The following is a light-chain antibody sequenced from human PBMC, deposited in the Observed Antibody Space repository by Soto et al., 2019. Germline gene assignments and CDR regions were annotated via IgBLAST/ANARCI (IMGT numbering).Light chain of an antibody. CDR3: QQYNNWPPLT. CDR1: QSVSSN. J-gene: IGKJ4*01. Sequence: EIVMTQSPATLSVSPGEIATLSCRASQSVSSNLAWYQQKPGQAPRLLIYGASTRATGIPARFSGSGSGTKFTHTTISLLSKDFSVSYCQQYNNWPPLTFGGGTKVDIK. CDR2: GAS. V-gene: IGKV3-15*01.